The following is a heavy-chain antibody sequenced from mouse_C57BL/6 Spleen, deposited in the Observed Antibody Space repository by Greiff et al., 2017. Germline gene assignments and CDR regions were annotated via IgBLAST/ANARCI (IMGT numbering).Heavy chain of an antibody. J-gene: IGHJ3*01. D-gene: IGHD2-4*01. V-gene: IGHV1-80*01. CDR3: ARVYDYDWFAY. Sequence: QVQLQQSGAELVKPGASVTISCKASGYAFSSYWMNWVKQRPGKGLEWIGQIYPGDGDTNYNGKFKGKATLTADKSSSTAYMQLSSLTSEDSAVYFCARVYDYDWFAYWGQGTLVTVSA. CDR1: GYAFSSYW. CDR2: IYPGDGDT.